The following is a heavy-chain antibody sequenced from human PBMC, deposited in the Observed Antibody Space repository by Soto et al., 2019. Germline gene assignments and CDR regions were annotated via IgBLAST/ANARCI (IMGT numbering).Heavy chain of an antibody. Sequence: PGGSLRLSCAASGFTFSNAWMNWVRQAPGKGLEWVGRIKSKTDGGTTDYAAPVKSRFTISRDDSKNTLYLQMNSLKTEDTAVYYCATIYYEGYYYYGMDVWGQGTTVTVS. CDR3: ATIYYEGYYYYGMDV. CDR2: IKSKTDGGTT. D-gene: IGHD3-22*01. CDR1: GFTFSNAW. J-gene: IGHJ6*02. V-gene: IGHV3-15*07.